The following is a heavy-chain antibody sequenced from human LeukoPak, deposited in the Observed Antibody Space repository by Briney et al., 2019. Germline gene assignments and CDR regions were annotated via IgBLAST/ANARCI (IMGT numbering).Heavy chain of an antibody. CDR3: ARRGSGSYYNDY. CDR1: GFTVSSNY. CDR2: IYSGGST. V-gene: IGHV3-53*01. D-gene: IGHD3-10*01. Sequence: PGGSLRLSCAASGFTVSSNYMSWVRQAPGKGLEWVSVIYSGGSTYYADSVKGRFTISRDNSKNTLYLQMSSLRAEDTAVYYCARRGSGSYYNDYWGQGTLVTVSS. J-gene: IGHJ4*02.